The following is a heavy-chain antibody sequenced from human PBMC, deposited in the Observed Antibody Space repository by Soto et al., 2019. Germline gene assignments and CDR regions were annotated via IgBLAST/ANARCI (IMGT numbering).Heavy chain of an antibody. Sequence: EVQLVESGGGLVQPGGSLRLSCAASGFTFSSYWMHWVRQAPGKGLVWVSRINSDGSSTSYADSVKGRFTISRDNAKNXXYLQMNRLGAEDTAVYYCARAGSGWYSDSYYGMDVWGQGTTVTVSS. V-gene: IGHV3-74*01. J-gene: IGHJ6*02. CDR3: ARAGSGWYSDSYYGMDV. CDR1: GFTFSSYW. CDR2: INSDGSST. D-gene: IGHD6-19*01.